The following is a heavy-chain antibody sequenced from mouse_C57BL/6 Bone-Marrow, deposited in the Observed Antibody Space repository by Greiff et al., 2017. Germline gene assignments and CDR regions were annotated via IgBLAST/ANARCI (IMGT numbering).Heavy chain of an antibody. V-gene: IGHV3-1*01. CDR3: ARGGGYYYAMDY. Sequence: EVQLQESGPGMVKPSQTLSLTCTVTGYSITSGYDWHWIRHFPGNKLEWMGYISYSGSTNYNPSLKSRISITHDTSKNTFFLKLNSVTTEDTATYYCARGGGYYYAMDYWGQGTSVTVSS. CDR1: GYSITSGYD. J-gene: IGHJ4*01. CDR2: ISYSGST.